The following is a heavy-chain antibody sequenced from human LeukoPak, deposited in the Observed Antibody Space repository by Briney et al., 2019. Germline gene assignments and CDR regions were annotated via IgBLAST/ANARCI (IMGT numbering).Heavy chain of an antibody. CDR1: GFTFSSYG. V-gene: IGHV3-33*06. CDR3: AKGPFSVFWGGFYRDFDY. Sequence: PGGSLRLSCAASGFTFSSYGMHWVRQAPGKGLEWVAVIWYDGSNKYYADSVKGRFTISRDNSKNTLYLQMNSLRAEDTAVYYVAKGPFSVFWGGFYRDFDYGGRGTRVPASS. D-gene: IGHD3-3*01. J-gene: IGHJ4*02. CDR2: IWYDGSNK.